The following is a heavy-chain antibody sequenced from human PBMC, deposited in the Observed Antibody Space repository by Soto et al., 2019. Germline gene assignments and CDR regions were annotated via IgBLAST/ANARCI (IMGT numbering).Heavy chain of an antibody. CDR2: ISSDGSNK. Sequence: GGSLRLSCAASGFTVSSNYMSWVRQAPGKGLEWVAIISSDGSNKYYADSVKGRFTISRDNSKNTLYLQMNSLRADDTAVYYCAKAAGGSGWYYFDYWGQGTLVTVSS. V-gene: IGHV3-30*18. CDR3: AKAAGGSGWYYFDY. CDR1: GFTVSSNY. D-gene: IGHD6-19*01. J-gene: IGHJ4*02.